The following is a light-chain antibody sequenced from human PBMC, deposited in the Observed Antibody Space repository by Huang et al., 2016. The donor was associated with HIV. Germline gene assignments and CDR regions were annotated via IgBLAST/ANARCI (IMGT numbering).Light chain of an antibody. CDR1: QTITWW. CDR2: KAA. V-gene: IGKV1-5*03. CDR3: QQYNAYPWT. J-gene: IGKJ1*01. Sequence: DIQMTQSPSTLSGSIADRVTLTCRASQTITWWLAWYQQKPGKAPKVLIYKAASLESGVPSRFIGSGSGTEFTLSISSLQPDDFATYYCQQYNAYPWTFGQGTKVEI.